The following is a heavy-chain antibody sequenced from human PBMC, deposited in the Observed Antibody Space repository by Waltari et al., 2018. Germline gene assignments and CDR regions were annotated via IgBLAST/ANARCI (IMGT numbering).Heavy chain of an antibody. Sequence: QVQLVQSGGEVKKPGASVKVSCKASGYPFISSGVSSVQQAPGQGLEWMAWTSAYTGDTKYSPNLLGRVTVTTYTSMSTAYMELRSLRSDDTAVYYCARDESSLLAPWGQGTLVTVSS. J-gene: IGHJ5*02. CDR3: ARDESSLLAP. D-gene: IGHD6-6*01. V-gene: IGHV1-18*01. CDR1: GYPFISSG. CDR2: TSAYTGDT.